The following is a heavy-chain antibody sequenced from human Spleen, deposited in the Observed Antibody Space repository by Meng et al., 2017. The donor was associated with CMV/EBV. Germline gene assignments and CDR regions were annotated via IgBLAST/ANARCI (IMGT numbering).Heavy chain of an antibody. CDR2: IFSGGNT. V-gene: IGHV4-61*01. J-gene: IGHJ4*02. D-gene: IGHD5-18*01. CDR1: GGSVNSGSYY. CDR3: ARGGSDTFKGFDS. Sequence: SETLSLTCTVSGGSVNSGSYYWSWIRQPPGKKLEWIGNIFSGGNTSYNPSLKSRVTISVDTSKNELSLKLSSMTAADTAVYYCARGGSDTFKGFDSWGQGTLVTVSS.